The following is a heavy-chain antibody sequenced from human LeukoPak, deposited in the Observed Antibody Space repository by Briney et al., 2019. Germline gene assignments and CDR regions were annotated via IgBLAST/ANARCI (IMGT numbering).Heavy chain of an antibody. Sequence: SETLSLTCTVSGASISSSYCTWIRQSAGEGLEWIGRMSSGGSTTYSPSFKGRVTMSLDTSKRQFSLNLSSVTAADPAVYFCARDHTYYVSSGYYYVTYLQHWGQGILVTVSS. CDR3: ARDHTYYVSSGYYYVTYLQH. CDR1: GASISSSY. V-gene: IGHV4-4*07. CDR2: MSSGGST. D-gene: IGHD3-22*01. J-gene: IGHJ1*01.